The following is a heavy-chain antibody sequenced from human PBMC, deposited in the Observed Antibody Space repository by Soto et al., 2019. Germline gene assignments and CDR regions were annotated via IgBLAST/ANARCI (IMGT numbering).Heavy chain of an antibody. CDR1: GFTFSSYA. CDR2: ISGSGGST. Sequence: GGSLRLSCAASGFTFSSYAMSWVRQAPGKGLEWVSAISGSGGSTYYADSVKGRFTISRDNSKNTLYLQMNSLRAEDTAVYYCAKDRAGNYFMRWFDPWGQGTLVTVSS. J-gene: IGHJ5*02. CDR3: AKDRAGNYFMRWFDP. V-gene: IGHV3-23*01. D-gene: IGHD1-7*01.